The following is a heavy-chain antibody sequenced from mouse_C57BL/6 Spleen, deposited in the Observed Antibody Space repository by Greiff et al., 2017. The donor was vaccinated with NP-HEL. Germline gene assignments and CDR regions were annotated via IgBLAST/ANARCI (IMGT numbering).Heavy chain of an antibody. CDR1: GYTFTDYY. CDR3: ARGQTSNY. Sequence: VQLQQSGPELVKPGASVKISCKASGYTFTDYYMNWVKQSHGKSLEWIGDINPNNGGTSYNQKFKGKATLTVDKSSSTAYMELRSLTSEDSAVYYCARGQTSNYWGQGTTLTVSS. J-gene: IGHJ2*01. CDR2: INPNNGGT. V-gene: IGHV1-26*01.